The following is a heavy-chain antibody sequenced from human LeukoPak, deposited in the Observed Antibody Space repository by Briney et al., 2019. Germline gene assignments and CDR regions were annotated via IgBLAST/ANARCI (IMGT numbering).Heavy chain of an antibody. CDR1: GFTFSSYA. CDR3: AKDRGYCSSTSCYGLNWFDP. CDR2: IIGSGGST. V-gene: IGHV3-23*01. D-gene: IGHD2-2*01. J-gene: IGHJ5*02. Sequence: GGSLRLSCAASGFTFSSYAMSWVRQAPGKGLEWVSAIIGSGGSTYYADSVKGRFTISRDNSKNTLYLQMNSLRAEDTAVYYCAKDRGYCSSTSCYGLNWFDPWGQGTLVTVSS.